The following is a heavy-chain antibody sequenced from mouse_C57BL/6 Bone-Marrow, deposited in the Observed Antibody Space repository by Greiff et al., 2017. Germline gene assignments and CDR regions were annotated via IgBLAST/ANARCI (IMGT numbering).Heavy chain of an antibody. J-gene: IGHJ3*01. D-gene: IGHD2-4*01. V-gene: IGHV1-69*01. CDR3: ARGDYDWFAY. CDR2: IDPSDSYT. CDR1: GYTFTSYW. Sequence: VQLQQSGAELVMPGASVKLSCKASGYTFTSYWMHWVKQRPGQGLEWIGEIDPSDSYTNYNQKFKGKSTLTVDKYSSTAYMQLSSLTSEDSAVYYCARGDYDWFAYWGQGTLVTVSA.